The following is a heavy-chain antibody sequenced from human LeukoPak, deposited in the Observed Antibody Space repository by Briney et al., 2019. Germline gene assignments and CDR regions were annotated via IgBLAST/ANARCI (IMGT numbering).Heavy chain of an antibody. Sequence: PSETLSLTCTVSGGSISSYYWSWIRQPPGKGLEGIGYIYYSGSTNYNPSLKSRVTISVDTSKNQFSLKLSSVTAADPAVYYCARLSTPTTVTTFPSGYYFDYWGQGTLVTVSS. CDR1: GGSISSYY. J-gene: IGHJ4*02. CDR3: ARLSTPTTVTTFPSGYYFDY. D-gene: IGHD4-17*01. CDR2: IYYSGST. V-gene: IGHV4-59*01.